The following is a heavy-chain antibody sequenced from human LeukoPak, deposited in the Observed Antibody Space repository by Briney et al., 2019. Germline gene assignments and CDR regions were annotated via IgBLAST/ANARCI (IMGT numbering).Heavy chain of an antibody. CDR3: ARHGYDILTGYDNWFDP. J-gene: IGHJ5*02. V-gene: IGHV1-2*02. Sequence: ASVKVSCKASGYTFNGYYMQWVRQAPGQGREGMGWINPNSGGTNYAQKLQGRVTITRDTSNSTAYMELTRLRSDDTAVYYCARHGYDILTGYDNWFDPWGQGTLVTVSS. CDR1: GYTFNGYY. D-gene: IGHD3-9*01. CDR2: INPNSGGT.